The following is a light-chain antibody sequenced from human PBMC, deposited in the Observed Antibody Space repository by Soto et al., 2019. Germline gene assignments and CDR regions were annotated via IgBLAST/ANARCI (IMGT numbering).Light chain of an antibody. CDR2: GAS. CDR3: QQYGDLPWT. V-gene: IGKV3-20*01. CDR1: QAVSSNY. J-gene: IGKJ1*01. Sequence: ALTQSPGTLSLSPGERATLSCRASQAVSSNYLAWYQQKPGQAPRLLISGASGRATGVPDRFSGSGSGTDFTLTIDRLESEDFAVYFCQQYGDLPWTFGQGTKVEI.